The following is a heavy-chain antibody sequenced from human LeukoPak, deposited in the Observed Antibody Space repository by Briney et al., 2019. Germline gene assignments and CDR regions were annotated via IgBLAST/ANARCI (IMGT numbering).Heavy chain of an antibody. J-gene: IGHJ6*03. Sequence: SGGSLRLSCAASGFTFTSYAMSWVRQAPGKGLEWVSAVSDSGGSTYYADSVKGRFTISRDNSKNTLFLQMNSLRAEDTAVYYCAKGMYSSFYYYMDVWGKGTTVTVSS. D-gene: IGHD6-19*01. CDR3: AKGMYSSFYYYMDV. V-gene: IGHV3-23*01. CDR1: GFTFTSYA. CDR2: VSDSGGST.